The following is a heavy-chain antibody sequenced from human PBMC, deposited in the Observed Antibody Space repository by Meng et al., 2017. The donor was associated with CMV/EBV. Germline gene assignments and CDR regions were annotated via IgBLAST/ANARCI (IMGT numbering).Heavy chain of an antibody. CDR1: GGSFRRGDYG. Sequence: QGAAPGLVEPSHPPLRTFTVSGGSFRRGDYGRSWIRQPPGKGLEWIGYIDYSGSTYYNPSLKSRVTISVDTSKNQFSLKLSSVTAADTAVYYCAREGDNPFDYWGQGTLVTVTS. CDR2: IDYSGST. CDR3: AREGDNPFDY. V-gene: IGHV4-30-4*08. D-gene: IGHD2-21*02. J-gene: IGHJ4*02.